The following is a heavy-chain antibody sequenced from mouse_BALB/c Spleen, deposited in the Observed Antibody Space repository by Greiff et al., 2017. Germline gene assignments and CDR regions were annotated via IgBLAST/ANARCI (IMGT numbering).Heavy chain of an antibody. CDR3: ARSADYYAMDY. CDR1: GFTFSGFG. Sequence: EVQGVESGGGLVQPGGSRKFSCAASGFTFSGFGMHWVRQAPEKGLEWVADISSGSSTTNYADTVKGRFTISRDNPKNTLFLQMTSLMSEDTAMYYCARSADYYAMDYWGQGTSVTVSS. V-gene: IGHV5-17*02. D-gene: IGHD3-1*01. CDR2: ISSGSSTT. J-gene: IGHJ4*01.